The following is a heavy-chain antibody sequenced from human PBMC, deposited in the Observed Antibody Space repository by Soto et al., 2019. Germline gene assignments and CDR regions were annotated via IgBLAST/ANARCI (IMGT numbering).Heavy chain of an antibody. V-gene: IGHV1-3*04. J-gene: IGHJ4*02. CDR3: ARGSSWSYFDY. Sequence: QVQLVQSGAEVKKPGASVKVSCKTSGYTFTSYAVHWVRQAPGHRLEWMGYINTANDNTRYSQKSQGRVTITRDTSASTAYMELSSLKSEDTAVYYCARGSSWSYFDYWGQGTLVTVSS. CDR2: INTANDNT. D-gene: IGHD6-13*01. CDR1: GYTFTSYA.